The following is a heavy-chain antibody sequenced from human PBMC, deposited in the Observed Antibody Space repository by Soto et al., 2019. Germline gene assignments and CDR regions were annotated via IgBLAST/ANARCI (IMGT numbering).Heavy chain of an antibody. CDR1: GYTFTSYG. Sequence: QVQLVQSGAEAKKPGASVKGSCKASGYTFTSYGISSVRQAPGQGLEWKRWISAYNGNTNHAQKLQGRDTMPTDTATSTAYVERRSRRCDETAEYYCARYLIVGAIAVKRPNGMDVWGQGTTVTVS. V-gene: IGHV1-18*01. J-gene: IGHJ6*02. CDR2: ISAYNGNT. CDR3: ARYLIVGAIAVKRPNGMDV. D-gene: IGHD1-26*01.